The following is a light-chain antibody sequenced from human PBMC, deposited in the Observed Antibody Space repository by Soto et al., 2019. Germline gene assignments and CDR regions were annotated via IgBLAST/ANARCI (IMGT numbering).Light chain of an antibody. CDR1: SSNIGNNY. Sequence: QSVLTQPPSVSAAPGQKVTISCSGFSSNIGNNYVSWYQQVPGTAPKLLIYENNKRPSGIPDRFSGSKSGTSATLDITGLQTGEEADYYCGTWDSSLSAGVFGGGTQLTVL. CDR3: GTWDSSLSAGV. CDR2: ENN. J-gene: IGLJ2*01. V-gene: IGLV1-51*01.